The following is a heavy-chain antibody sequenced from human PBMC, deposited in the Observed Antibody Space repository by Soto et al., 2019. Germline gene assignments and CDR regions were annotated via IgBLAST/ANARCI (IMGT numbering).Heavy chain of an antibody. CDR1: GFTFNDYS. Sequence: VHLVESGGGLVKPGGSLRLSCAASGFTFNDYSMSWIRQAPGKGLEWISYIGSSADIIFYADSVKGRFTISRDNTKNSLYLQMNSLRAEDTAVYFCVRENGFRPYYNYGMDVWGQGTTVTVSS. D-gene: IGHD2-8*01. CDR2: IGSSADII. V-gene: IGHV3-11*01. J-gene: IGHJ6*02. CDR3: VRENGFRPYYNYGMDV.